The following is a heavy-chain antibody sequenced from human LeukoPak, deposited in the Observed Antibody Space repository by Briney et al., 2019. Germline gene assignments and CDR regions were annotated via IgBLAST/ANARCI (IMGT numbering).Heavy chain of an antibody. CDR1: GGSFSSYY. CDR3: AKDVSRVVVGSFDA. J-gene: IGHJ5*02. Sequence: PSETLTLTCTVSGGSFSSYYWSWIRQPAGKGLEWIGRIYTSGSTNYNPSLKSRVTMSVDTSKNQFSLKMSSVSAADTAVYYCAKDVSRVVVGSFDAWGQGTLVTVSS. CDR2: IYTSGST. D-gene: IGHD2-2*01. V-gene: IGHV4-4*07.